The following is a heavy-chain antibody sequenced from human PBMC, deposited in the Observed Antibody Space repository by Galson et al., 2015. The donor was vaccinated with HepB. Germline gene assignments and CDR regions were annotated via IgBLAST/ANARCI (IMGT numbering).Heavy chain of an antibody. CDR1: GYTFTSYG. J-gene: IGHJ4*02. D-gene: IGHD3-3*01. CDR3: ARDYDFWSGYYSEY. CDR2: ISAYNGNT. Sequence: SVKVSCKASGYTFTSYGISWVRQAPGQGLEWMGWISAYNGNTNYAQKLQGRVTMTTDTSTSTAYMELRSLRSDDTAVYYCARDYDFWSGYYSEYWGQGTLVTVSS. V-gene: IGHV1-18*01.